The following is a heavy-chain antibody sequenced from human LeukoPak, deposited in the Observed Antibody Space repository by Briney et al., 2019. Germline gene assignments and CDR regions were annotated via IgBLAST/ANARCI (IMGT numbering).Heavy chain of an antibody. CDR2: IYSGGST. D-gene: IGHD5-18*01. CDR3: ASARGSNYGSVGQ. J-gene: IGHJ1*01. V-gene: IGHV3-53*01. Sequence: GGSLSLSCAASGFTFSSYAMSWVRQAPGKGLEWVSVIYSGGSTFYADSVKGRFSISRDNSKKTLYLQMNSLRAEDTAVYYCASARGSNYGSVGQWGQGTLVTVSS. CDR1: GFTFSSYA.